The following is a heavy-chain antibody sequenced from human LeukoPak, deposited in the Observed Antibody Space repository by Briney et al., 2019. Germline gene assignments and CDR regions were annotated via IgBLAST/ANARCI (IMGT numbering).Heavy chain of an antibody. CDR3: ARGLVTAPQTFDY. CDR2: IYYSGGT. CDR1: GGSISSGSYY. J-gene: IGHJ4*02. Sequence: PSQTLSLTCTVSGGSISSGSYYWSWIRQPPGKGLEWIGYIYYSGGTNYNPSLKSRVTISVDTSMNQFSLKLSSVTAADTAVYYCARGLVTAPQTFDYWGQGTLVTVSS. V-gene: IGHV4-61*01. D-gene: IGHD2-21*02.